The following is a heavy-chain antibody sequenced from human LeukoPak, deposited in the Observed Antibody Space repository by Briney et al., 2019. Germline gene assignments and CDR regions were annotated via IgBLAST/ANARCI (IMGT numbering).Heavy chain of an antibody. CDR3: AREGDYGGNSFDY. CDR2: INPNSGGT. Sequence: ASVKVSCKASGYTFTGYYMHWVRQAPGQGLEWMGWINPNSGGTNYAQKFQGRVTMTRDTSISTAYMELSRLRSDDTAVYYCAREGDYGGNSFDYWGQGTLVTVSS. V-gene: IGHV1-2*02. J-gene: IGHJ4*02. CDR1: GYTFTGYY. D-gene: IGHD4-23*01.